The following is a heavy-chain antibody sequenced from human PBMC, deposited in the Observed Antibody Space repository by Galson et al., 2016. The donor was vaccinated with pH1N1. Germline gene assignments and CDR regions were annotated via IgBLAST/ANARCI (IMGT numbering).Heavy chain of an antibody. V-gene: IGHV4-59*01. J-gene: IGHJ4*02. CDR1: GDSINRNY. Sequence: VSGDSINRNYWSWIRQPPGKGLEWIGYIYYSGTTSYNPSLKSRITISVDSSQGQFSLRLTYVTAADAAVYYCARYRITSSEGYFDFWGQGTRVTVSS. CDR3: ARYRITSSEGYFDF. CDR2: IYYSGTT. D-gene: IGHD3-16*02.